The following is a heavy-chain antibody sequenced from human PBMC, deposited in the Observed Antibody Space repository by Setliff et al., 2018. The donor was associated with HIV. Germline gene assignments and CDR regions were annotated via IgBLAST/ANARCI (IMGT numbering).Heavy chain of an antibody. CDR1: GGSFSGYY. Sequence: SETLSLTCAVYGGSFSGYYWSWIRQPPGKGLEWIGEINHSGSTNYNPSLKSRVTISVDTSKNQFSLKLSSVTAADTAVYCCARGVYDFWSGYYTGIQHWGQGTLVTVSS. J-gene: IGHJ1*01. V-gene: IGHV4-34*01. CDR3: ARGVYDFWSGYYTGIQH. CDR2: INHSGST. D-gene: IGHD3-3*01.